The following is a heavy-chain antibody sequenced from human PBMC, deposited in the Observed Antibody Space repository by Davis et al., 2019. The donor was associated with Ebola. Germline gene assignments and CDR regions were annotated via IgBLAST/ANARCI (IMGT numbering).Heavy chain of an antibody. D-gene: IGHD3-3*01. CDR3: ARSGLSFGGVKYHYGMDV. V-gene: IGHV3-21*04. J-gene: IGHJ6*04. CDR2: ISSSSTSR. CDR1: GFSFSSCS. Sequence: GESLKISCAASGFSFSSCSMNWVRQAPGKGLEWVSSISSSSTSRYYVDSVKGRFTISRDNSKKTMYLQMNSLRAEDTAVYYCARSGLSFGGVKYHYGMDVWGKGTTVTVSS.